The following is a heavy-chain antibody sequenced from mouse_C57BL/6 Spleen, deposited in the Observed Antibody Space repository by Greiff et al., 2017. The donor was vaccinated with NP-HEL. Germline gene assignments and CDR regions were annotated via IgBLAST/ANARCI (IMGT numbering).Heavy chain of an antibody. D-gene: IGHD2-3*01. V-gene: IGHV1-76*01. Sequence: QVQLQQSGAELVRPGASVKLSCKASGYTFTDYYINWVKQRPGQGLEWIARIYPGSGNTYYNEKFKGKATLTAEKSSSTAYMQLSSLTSEDSAVYFCAREGDGYYGYFDVWGTGTTVTVSS. CDR3: AREGDGYYGYFDV. CDR2: IYPGSGNT. J-gene: IGHJ1*03. CDR1: GYTFTDYY.